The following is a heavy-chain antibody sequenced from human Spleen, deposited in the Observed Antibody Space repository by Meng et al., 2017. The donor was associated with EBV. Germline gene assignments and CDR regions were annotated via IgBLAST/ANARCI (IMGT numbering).Heavy chain of an antibody. CDR2: INAGNGDI. V-gene: IGHV1-3*01. D-gene: IGHD3-3*01. CDR3: ARDNFDFWSGYLAKNWVDP. J-gene: IGHJ5*02. CDR1: GYTFSTYA. Sequence: QVQLVQSGAEVKKPGASLKVSCKASGYTFSTYALHWLRQAPGQSLEWMGWINAGNGDIKYSQKFQGRVTITTDTSASTGYMELSSLRSEDTAIYYCARDNFDFWSGYLAKNWVDPWGQGTLFTVSS.